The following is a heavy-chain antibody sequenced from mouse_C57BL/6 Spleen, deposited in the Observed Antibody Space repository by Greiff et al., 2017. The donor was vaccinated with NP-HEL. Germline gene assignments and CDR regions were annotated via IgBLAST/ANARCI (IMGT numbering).Heavy chain of an antibody. CDR1: GFSLTSYG. Sequence: QVQLKDSGPGLVAPSQSLSITCTVSGFSLTSYGVHWVRQPPGKGLEWLVVIWSDGSTTYNSALKSRLSISKDNSKSQVFLKMNSLQTDDTAMYYCARHGSTVVATYAMDYWGQGTSVTVSS. CDR2: IWSDGST. D-gene: IGHD1-1*01. V-gene: IGHV2-6-1*01. J-gene: IGHJ4*01. CDR3: ARHGSTVVATYAMDY.